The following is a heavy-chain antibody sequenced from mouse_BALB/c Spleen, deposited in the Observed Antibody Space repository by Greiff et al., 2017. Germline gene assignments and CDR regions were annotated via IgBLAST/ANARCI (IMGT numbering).Heavy chain of an antibody. CDR2: ISSGGSYT. Sequence: EVMLVESGGGLVKPGGSLKLSCAASGFTFSSYTMSWVRQTPEKRLEWVATISSGGSYTYYPDSVKGRFTISRDNAKNTLYLQMSSLKSEDTAMYYCTRAGYGSSYVGYFDVWGAGTTVTVSS. V-gene: IGHV5-6-4*01. CDR1: GFTFSSYT. J-gene: IGHJ1*01. CDR3: TRAGYGSSYVGYFDV. D-gene: IGHD1-1*01.